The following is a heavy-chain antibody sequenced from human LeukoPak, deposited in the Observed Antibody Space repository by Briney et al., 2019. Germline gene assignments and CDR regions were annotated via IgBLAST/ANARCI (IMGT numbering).Heavy chain of an antibody. CDR3: ARLSASSYGKYYFDY. J-gene: IGHJ4*02. CDR2: ITGDNNYI. V-gene: IGHV3-21*06. Sequence: KSGESLRLSCAASGFTFSTYAMEWVRQAPGKGPEWVSSITGDNNYIYYADSVKGRFTISRDNAKNSLFLHMSSLRAGDTAVYYCARLSASSYGKYYFDYWGQGALVTVSS. CDR1: GFTFSTYA. D-gene: IGHD1-26*01.